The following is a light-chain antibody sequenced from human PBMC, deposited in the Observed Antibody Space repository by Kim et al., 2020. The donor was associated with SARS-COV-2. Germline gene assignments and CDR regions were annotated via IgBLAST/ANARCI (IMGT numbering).Light chain of an antibody. V-gene: IGKV1-39*01. Sequence: DIQMTQSPSSLSASVGDRVTITCRASQRISSYLNWYQQQPGKAPKLLIYAASSLQSGVPSRFSGSGSGTDFTLTISSLQPEDVAPCYCQQSFTDPLLTFGGGTKVDIK. CDR3: QQSFTDPLLT. CDR1: QRISSY. CDR2: AAS. J-gene: IGKJ4*01.